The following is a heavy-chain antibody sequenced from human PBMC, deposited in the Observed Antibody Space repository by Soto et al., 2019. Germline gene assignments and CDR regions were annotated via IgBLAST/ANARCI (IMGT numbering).Heavy chain of an antibody. CDR2: IIPIRDVA. CDR1: GGTFRTYT. J-gene: IGHJ5*02. CDR3: ARSIQEEIGVAGPKDIWFDP. D-gene: IGHD6-19*01. V-gene: IGHV1-69*02. Sequence: QVQLVQSGAEVKRPGSSVKVSCQTSGGTFRTYTINWVRQAPGQGLEWMGRIIPIRDVANYAQKFQGRVTITAAKPTTTAHRELRRLRSEDTAVQYCARSIQEEIGVAGPKDIWFDPWGQGTLVTVSS.